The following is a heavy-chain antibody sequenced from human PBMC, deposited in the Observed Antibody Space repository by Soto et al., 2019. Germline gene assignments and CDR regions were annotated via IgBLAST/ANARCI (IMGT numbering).Heavy chain of an antibody. Sequence: PGGSLRLSCAASGFTFSDYYMSWIRQAPGKGLEWVSYISSSGSTMYYADSVKGRFTISRDNAKNSLYLQMNSLRAEDTAVYYCATPRIYDSLAYYYGMDVWGQGTTVTVSS. CDR1: GFTFSDYY. V-gene: IGHV3-11*01. J-gene: IGHJ6*02. CDR2: ISSSGSTM. D-gene: IGHD3-3*01. CDR3: ATPRIYDSLAYYYGMDV.